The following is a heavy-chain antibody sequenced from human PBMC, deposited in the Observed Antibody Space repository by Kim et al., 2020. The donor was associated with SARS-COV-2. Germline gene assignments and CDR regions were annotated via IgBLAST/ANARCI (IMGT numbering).Heavy chain of an antibody. CDR3: AKDVTALSMTRWDYGM. V-gene: IGHV3-43*01. CDR2: ISWDGRST. D-gene: IGHD3-22*01. Sequence: GGSLRLSCAVSGFTFEDYSMPWVRQAPGKGLEWVSVISWDGRSTYYADSVKGRFTTSGDNNKRSLYLQMSRLRIDATALYCCAKDVTALSMTRWDYGM. CDR1: GFTFEDYS. J-gene: IGHJ6*01.